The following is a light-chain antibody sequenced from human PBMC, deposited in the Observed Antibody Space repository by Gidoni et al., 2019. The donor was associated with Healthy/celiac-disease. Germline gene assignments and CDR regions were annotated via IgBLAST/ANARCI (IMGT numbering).Light chain of an antibody. V-gene: IGKV3-20*01. J-gene: IGKJ4*01. Sequence: IVLTQSPGTLSLSPGERATLSCRASQSVSSSYLAWYQQKPGQAPRLLIYVASSRATGIPDRFSGSGSGTDFTLTISRLEPEDFAVYYCQQYGSSPQTFGGGTKVEIK. CDR1: QSVSSSY. CDR3: QQYGSSPQT. CDR2: VAS.